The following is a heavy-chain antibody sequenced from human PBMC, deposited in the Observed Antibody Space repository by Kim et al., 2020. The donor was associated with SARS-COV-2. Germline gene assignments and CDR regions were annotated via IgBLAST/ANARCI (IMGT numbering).Heavy chain of an antibody. V-gene: IGHV3-30*04. D-gene: IGHD3-10*01. CDR3: ARDSVDSGSYLDY. Sequence: GRSLRLSCAAFGFSFSRHAMHWVRQAPGKGLEWVAVMSYDGSKKHYADSVKGRFNISRDNSKYTVYLQMNSLRVEDTALYYCARDSVDSGSYLDYWGQGTPVTVSS. CDR1: GFSFSRHA. CDR2: MSYDGSKK. J-gene: IGHJ4*02.